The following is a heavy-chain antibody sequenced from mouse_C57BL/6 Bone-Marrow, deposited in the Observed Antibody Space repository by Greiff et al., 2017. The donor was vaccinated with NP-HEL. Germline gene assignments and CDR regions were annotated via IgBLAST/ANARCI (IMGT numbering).Heavy chain of an antibody. V-gene: IGHV4-1*01. J-gene: IGHJ4*01. CDR3: ASRATVVARGYYYAMDY. D-gene: IGHD1-1*01. CDR2: INPDSSTI. Sequence: EVQLQESGGGLVQPGGSLKLSCAASGIDFSRYWMSWVRRAPGKGLEWIGEINPDSSTINYAPSLKDKFIISRDNAKNTLYLQMSKVRSEDTALYYCASRATVVARGYYYAMDYWGQGTSVTVSS. CDR1: GIDFSRYW.